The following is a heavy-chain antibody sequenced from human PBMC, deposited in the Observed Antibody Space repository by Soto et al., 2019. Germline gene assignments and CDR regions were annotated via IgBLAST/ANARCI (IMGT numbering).Heavy chain of an antibody. J-gene: IGHJ4*02. CDR3: ARHSWFNSDFDY. CDR1: GGSISSSSYY. V-gene: IGHV4-39*01. Sequence: SETLSLTCTVSGGSISSSSYYWGWIRQPPGRGLEWIGSIYYSGSTYYNPSLKSRVTISVDTSKNQFSLKLSSVTAADTAVYYCARHSWFNSDFDYWGQGTLVTVSS. CDR2: IYYSGST. D-gene: IGHD1-1*01.